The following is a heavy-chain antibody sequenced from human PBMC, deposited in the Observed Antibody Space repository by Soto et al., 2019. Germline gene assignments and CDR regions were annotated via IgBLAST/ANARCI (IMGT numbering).Heavy chain of an antibody. J-gene: IGHJ6*02. CDR1: GGSFSGYY. D-gene: IGHD5-12*01. V-gene: IGHV4-34*01. Sequence: SETLSLTCAVYGGSFSGYYWSCIRQPPGKGLEWIVEINHSGSTNYNPSLKSRVTISVDTSKNQFSLKLSSVTAADTAVYYCARGRVATIRFYYYGMDVWGQGTTVTVSS. CDR2: INHSGST. CDR3: ARGRVATIRFYYYGMDV.